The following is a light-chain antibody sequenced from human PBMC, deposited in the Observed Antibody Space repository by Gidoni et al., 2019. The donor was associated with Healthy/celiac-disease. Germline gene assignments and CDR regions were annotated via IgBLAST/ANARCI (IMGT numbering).Light chain of an antibody. Sequence: DIQMTQSPSSLSASVGDRVTITCRASQLISSYLNWYQQKPGKAPKLLIYAAPSLQSGVPSRFSGSGSGTDVTLTISSLQPEDFATYYCQQSYSTLLTFGGGTKVEIK. J-gene: IGKJ4*01. CDR1: QLISSY. CDR3: QQSYSTLLT. V-gene: IGKV1-39*01. CDR2: AAP.